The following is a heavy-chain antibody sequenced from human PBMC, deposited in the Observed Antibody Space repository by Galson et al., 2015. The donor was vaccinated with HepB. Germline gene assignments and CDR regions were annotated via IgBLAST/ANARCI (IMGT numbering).Heavy chain of an antibody. Sequence: SVKVSCKASGYTFTSYDINWVRQATGQGLEWMGWMNPNSGNTGYAQKFQGRVTMTRNTSISTAYMELGSLRSEDTAVYYCTVEMATITGGYYFDYWGQGTLVTVSS. CDR3: TVEMATITGGYYFDY. J-gene: IGHJ4*02. V-gene: IGHV1-8*01. D-gene: IGHD5-24*01. CDR2: MNPNSGNT. CDR1: GYTFTSYD.